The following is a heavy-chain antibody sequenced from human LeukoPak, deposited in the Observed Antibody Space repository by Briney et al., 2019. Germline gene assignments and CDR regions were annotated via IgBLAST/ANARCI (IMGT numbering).Heavy chain of an antibody. CDR2: ISWNSGSI. D-gene: IGHD6-19*01. CDR1: GFTFDDYA. Sequence: GGSLRLSCAASGFTFDDYAMHWVRQAPGKGLEWVSGISWNSGSIGYADSVKGRFTISRDNAKNSLYLQMNSLRAEDMALYYCAKATVAGTNPYYFDYWGQGTLVTVSS. J-gene: IGHJ4*02. CDR3: AKATVAGTNPYYFDY. V-gene: IGHV3-9*03.